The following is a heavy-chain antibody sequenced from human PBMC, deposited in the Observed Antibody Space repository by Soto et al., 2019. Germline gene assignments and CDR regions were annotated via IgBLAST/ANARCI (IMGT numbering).Heavy chain of an antibody. J-gene: IGHJ5*02. CDR3: ARDPLIDYGDPPGGWFDP. V-gene: IGHV3-21*01. D-gene: IGHD4-17*01. CDR1: GFTFSSYS. CDR2: ISSSSSYI. Sequence: PGGSLRLSCAASGFTFSSYSMNWVRQAPGKGLEWVSSISSSSSYIYYADSVKGRFTISRDNAKNSLYLQMNSLRAEDTAVYYCARDPLIDYGDPPGGWFDPWGQGTLVTVSS.